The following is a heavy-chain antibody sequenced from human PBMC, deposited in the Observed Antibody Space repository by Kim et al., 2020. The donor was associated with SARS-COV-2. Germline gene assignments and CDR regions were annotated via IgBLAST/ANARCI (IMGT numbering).Heavy chain of an antibody. Sequence: GGSLRLSCAASGFTFSSYSMNWVRQAPGKGLEWVSSISSSSSYIYYADSVKGRFTISRDNAKNSLYLQMNSLRAEDTAVYYCARGFRYCSSTSCYSFDYWGQGTLVTVSS. D-gene: IGHD2-2*01. J-gene: IGHJ4*02. CDR2: ISSSSSYI. CDR1: GFTFSSYS. V-gene: IGHV3-21*01. CDR3: ARGFRYCSSTSCYSFDY.